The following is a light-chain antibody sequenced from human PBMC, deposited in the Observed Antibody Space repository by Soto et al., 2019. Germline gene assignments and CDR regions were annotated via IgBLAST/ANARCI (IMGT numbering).Light chain of an antibody. Sequence: DIPMTQSPSTLSASVGDRVTITCRASQSISSRLAWYQKKPGKAPKLLIYDALNLESGVPSRFSGSGSGTEFTLSIGSLQPDDFATYYCQQYDNYPLTFGGGTKVEVK. CDR2: DAL. CDR3: QQYDNYPLT. V-gene: IGKV1-5*01. J-gene: IGKJ4*01. CDR1: QSISSR.